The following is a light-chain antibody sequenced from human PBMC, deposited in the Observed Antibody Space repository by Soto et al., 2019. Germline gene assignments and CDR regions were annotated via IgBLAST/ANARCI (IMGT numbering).Light chain of an antibody. Sequence: DIQMTQSPSTLSASVGDRVTITCRASQSINTWLDWYQQKPGEAPKLLIYDGSTLERGVPSRFSGSGSGTEFTLTISSLQPGDVATFYCQQYKTSSRTFGQGTKVEVK. CDR2: DGS. CDR3: QQYKTSSRT. J-gene: IGKJ1*01. CDR1: QSINTW. V-gene: IGKV1-5*01.